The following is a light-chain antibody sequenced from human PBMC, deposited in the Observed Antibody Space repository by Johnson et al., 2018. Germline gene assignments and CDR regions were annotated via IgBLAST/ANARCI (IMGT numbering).Light chain of an antibody. J-gene: IGLJ1*01. CDR2: ENN. CDR3: GTWDSSLSDGNV. CDR1: SSNIGNNY. Sequence: QSVLTQPPSVSAAPGQKVTISCSGSSSNIGNNYVSWYQQLPGTAPKLLIYENNKRPSGIPDRFSGSKSGTSATLGITGLQTGDEADYYCGTWDSSLSDGNVSVTGTKVPVL. V-gene: IGLV1-51*02.